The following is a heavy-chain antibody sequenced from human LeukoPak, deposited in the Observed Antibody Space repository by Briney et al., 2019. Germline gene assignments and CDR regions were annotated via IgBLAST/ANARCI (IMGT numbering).Heavy chain of an antibody. J-gene: IGHJ5*02. D-gene: IGHD5-12*01. V-gene: IGHV3-21*01. Sequence: EGSLRLSCEASGFTFSSFGMNWVRQAPGKGLEWVSSTSGTSSHLYYADSLKGRFTISRDNAKSSVFLQMNSLRAEDTAVYYCATDGGYEPTAWGQGTLVTVSS. CDR3: ATDGGYEPTA. CDR2: TSGTSSHL. CDR1: GFTFSSFG.